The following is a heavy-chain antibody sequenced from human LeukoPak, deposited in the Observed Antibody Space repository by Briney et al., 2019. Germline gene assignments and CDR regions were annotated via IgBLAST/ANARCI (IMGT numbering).Heavy chain of an antibody. CDR2: ISGSGGST. CDR3: AKDRRIAAAYSLDAFDI. CDR1: GFTFSSYG. J-gene: IGHJ3*02. D-gene: IGHD6-13*01. Sequence: GGSLRLSCAASGFTFSSYGMSWVRQAPGKGLEWVSAISGSGGSTYYADSVKGRFTISRDNSKNTLYLQMNSLRAEDTAVYYCAKDRRIAAAYSLDAFDIWGQGTMVTVPS. V-gene: IGHV3-23*01.